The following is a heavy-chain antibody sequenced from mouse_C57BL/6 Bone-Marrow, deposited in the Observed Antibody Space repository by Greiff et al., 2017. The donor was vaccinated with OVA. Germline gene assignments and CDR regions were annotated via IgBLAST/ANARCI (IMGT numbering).Heavy chain of an antibody. J-gene: IGHJ4*01. D-gene: IGHD1-1*01. CDR3: TTSYYGSGVMDY. CDR2: IDPENGDT. Sequence: VQLQQSGAELVRPGASVKLSCTASGFNIKDDYMHWVKQRPEQGLEWIGWIDPENGDTEYASKFQGKATITADTSSNTAYLQLSSLTSEDTAVYYCTTSYYGSGVMDYWGQGTSVTVSS. CDR1: GFNIKDDY. V-gene: IGHV14-4*01.